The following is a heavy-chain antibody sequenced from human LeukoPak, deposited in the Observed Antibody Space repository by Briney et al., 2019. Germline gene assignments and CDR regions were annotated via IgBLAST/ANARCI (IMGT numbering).Heavy chain of an antibody. D-gene: IGHD4-17*01. CDR2: IGSSSTSL. CDR3: AREDYGDYAENFDY. V-gene: IGHV3-21*01. J-gene: IGHJ4*02. Sequence: PGGSLRLSCAGSGFTFSAYSMNWVRQAPGKGLEWVSSIGSSSTSLYYADSVKGRFTISRDNAKNSLFLQMNSLRVEDTAVYYCAREDYGDYAENFDYWGQGTLVTVSS. CDR1: GFTFSAYS.